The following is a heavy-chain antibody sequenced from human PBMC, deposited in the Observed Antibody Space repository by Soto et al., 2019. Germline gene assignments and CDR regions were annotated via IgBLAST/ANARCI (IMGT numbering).Heavy chain of an antibody. D-gene: IGHD4-17*01. CDR2: IIPKFGTT. J-gene: IGHJ4*02. CDR1: GGTFSTYG. Sequence: QVQLVQSGAEVKKPGSSVKVSCKASGGTFSTYGMNWVRLAPGQGLEWMGGIIPKFGTTNYAQKFQGRVTITADESTNTAYLELNYVRSEDTAVYFCAREFDPYYGGNSLSLDYWGQGTLVTVSS. V-gene: IGHV1-69*13. CDR3: AREFDPYYGGNSLSLDY.